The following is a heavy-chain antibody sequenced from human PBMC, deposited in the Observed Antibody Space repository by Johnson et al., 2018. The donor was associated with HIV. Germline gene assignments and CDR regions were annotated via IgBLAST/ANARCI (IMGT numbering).Heavy chain of an antibody. D-gene: IGHD4-23*01. CDR3: AKVGATVITPRGEAFDI. CDR1: GFTFDDYA. Sequence: VQLVESGGGVVQPGGSLRLSCAASGFTFDDYAMHWVRQAPGKGLEWVANIKQDGSEKYYVDSVKGRFPISRDNAKNSLYLQMNSLRADDTAVYYCAKVGATVITPRGEAFDIWGQGTMVTVSS. J-gene: IGHJ3*02. V-gene: IGHV3-7*02. CDR2: IKQDGSEK.